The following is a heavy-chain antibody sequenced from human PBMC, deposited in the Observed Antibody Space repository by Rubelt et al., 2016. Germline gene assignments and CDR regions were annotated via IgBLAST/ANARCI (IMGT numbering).Heavy chain of an antibody. V-gene: IGHV3-23*04. CDR2: ISGSGGST. D-gene: IGHD6-6*01. CDR3: AKIPEDVSMDIAARPGVAFDI. CDR1: GFTFSNYA. J-gene: IGHJ3*02. Sequence: EVQLVESGGGLVQPGGSLRLSCAASGFTFSNYAMSWVRQAPGKGLEWVSAISGSGGSTYYADSVKGRLPFSRDNSKNRLYWQMNGLRAEDTAVYYCAKIPEDVSMDIAARPGVAFDIWGQGTMVTVSS.